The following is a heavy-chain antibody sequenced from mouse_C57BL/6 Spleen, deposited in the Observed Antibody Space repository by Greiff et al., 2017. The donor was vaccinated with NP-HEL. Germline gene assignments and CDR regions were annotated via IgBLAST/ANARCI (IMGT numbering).Heavy chain of an antibody. CDR3: ARAGGNSPYYAMDY. CDR2: IYPRSGNT. CDR1: GYTFTSYG. V-gene: IGHV1-81*01. Sequence: QVQLKESGAELARPGASVKLSCKASGYTFTSYGISWVKQRTGQGLEWIGEIYPRSGNTYYNEKFKGKATLTADKSSSTAYMELRSLTSEDSAVYFCARAGGNSPYYAMDYWGQGTSVTVSS. J-gene: IGHJ4*01. D-gene: IGHD2-1*01.